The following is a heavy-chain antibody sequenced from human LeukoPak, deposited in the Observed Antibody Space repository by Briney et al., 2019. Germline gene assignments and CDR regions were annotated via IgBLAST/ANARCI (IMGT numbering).Heavy chain of an antibody. D-gene: IGHD3-10*01. CDR1: GFTFSSYA. V-gene: IGHV3-23*01. Sequence: GGSLRLSCAASGFTFSSYAMSWVRQAPGKGLEWVSAISGSGGSTYYADSVKGRFTISRDNSKNTLYLQLNSLRAEDTAVYYCAELVGSSSYYYMDVWGKGTTVTVSS. CDR2: ISGSGGST. CDR3: AELVGSSSYYYMDV. J-gene: IGHJ6*03.